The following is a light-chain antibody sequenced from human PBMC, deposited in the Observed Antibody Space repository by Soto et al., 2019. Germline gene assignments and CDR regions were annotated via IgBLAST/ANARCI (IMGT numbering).Light chain of an antibody. Sequence: QSALTPPRSASGSPGQSVTISYTGTSSDVGGYNYVSWYQQHPGKAPKLMIYEVSKRPSGVPDRFSGSKSGNTASLTVSGLQAEDEADYYCSSYAGSNNPLYVFGTGTKVTVL. CDR2: EVS. J-gene: IGLJ1*01. CDR1: SSDVGGYNY. V-gene: IGLV2-8*01. CDR3: SSYAGSNNPLYV.